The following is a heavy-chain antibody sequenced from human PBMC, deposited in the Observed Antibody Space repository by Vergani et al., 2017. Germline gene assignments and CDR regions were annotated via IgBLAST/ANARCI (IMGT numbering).Heavy chain of an antibody. Sequence: EVQLVESGGGIVKPGGSLRLSCVASGFSFRNAWMNWVRRTPGKGLECVGRIKSTFDRGTTDYAAAVKGRFTISRDDSKNTLFLQMNGLKTEDIGVYYCTTDPRYCGDCSCYWLRDHHYYGMDVWGQGTTVTVSS. CDR1: GFSFRNAW. J-gene: IGHJ6*02. CDR2: IKSTFDRGTT. V-gene: IGHV3-15*07. CDR3: TTDPRYCGDCSCYWLRDHHYYGMDV. D-gene: IGHD2-21*01.